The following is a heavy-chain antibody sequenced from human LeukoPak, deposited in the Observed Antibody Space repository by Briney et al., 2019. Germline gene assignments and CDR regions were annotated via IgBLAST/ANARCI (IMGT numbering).Heavy chain of an antibody. V-gene: IGHV3-30*01. J-gene: IGHJ4*02. D-gene: IGHD3-22*01. CDR3: ARDRAVYYYDSSGYSHFDY. CDR2: GNQK. Sequence: GNQKYYADSAKGRFTISRDSSKSTLYLEMNSLRIEDTAVYYCARDRAVYYYDSSGYSHFDYWGQGTLVTVSS.